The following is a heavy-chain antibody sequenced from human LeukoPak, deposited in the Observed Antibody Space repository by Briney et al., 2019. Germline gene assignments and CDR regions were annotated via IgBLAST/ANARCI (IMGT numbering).Heavy chain of an antibody. Sequence: GGSLRLSCTASGFTFGDYAMSWFRQAPGKGLEWVGFIRSKAYGGTTEYAASVKGRFTISRDDSKSIAYLQMNSLKTEDTAVYYCTRDTLSDFWSGYFSSGNDAFDIWAKGQWSPSLQ. CDR2: IRSKAYGGTT. J-gene: IGHJ3*02. V-gene: IGHV3-49*03. CDR3: TRDTLSDFWSGYFSSGNDAFDI. CDR1: GFTFGDYA. D-gene: IGHD3-3*01.